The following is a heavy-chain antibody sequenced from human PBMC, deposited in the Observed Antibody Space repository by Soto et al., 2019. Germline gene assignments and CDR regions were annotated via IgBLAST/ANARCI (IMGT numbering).Heavy chain of an antibody. Sequence: QVQLQESGPGLVKPSETLSLTCTVSGGSISSYYWSWIRQPPGKGLEWIGYIYYSGSTNYNPSLKSRVTISVDTSKNQFSLKLSSVTAADTAVYYCARDLPLECSGGSCYSGGYYYYGMDVWGQGTTVTVSS. V-gene: IGHV4-59*01. CDR2: IYYSGST. D-gene: IGHD2-15*01. CDR1: GGSISSYY. CDR3: ARDLPLECSGGSCYSGGYYYYGMDV. J-gene: IGHJ6*02.